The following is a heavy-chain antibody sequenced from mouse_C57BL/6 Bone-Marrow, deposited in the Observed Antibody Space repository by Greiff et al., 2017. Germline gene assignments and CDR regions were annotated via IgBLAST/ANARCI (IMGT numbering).Heavy chain of an antibody. CDR3: ARDPIYDGCPV. CDR2: INPSSGYT. Sequence: VQLQQPGTELVKPGASVKLSCKASGYTFTSYWMHWVKQRPGQGLEWIGNINPSSGYTKYNQKFKDKATLTADTSSSTAYMQLSSLTYEDSAVYYCARDPIYDGCPVWGTGTTVTVSS. D-gene: IGHD2-3*01. CDR1: GYTFTSYW. J-gene: IGHJ1*03. V-gene: IGHV1-53*01.